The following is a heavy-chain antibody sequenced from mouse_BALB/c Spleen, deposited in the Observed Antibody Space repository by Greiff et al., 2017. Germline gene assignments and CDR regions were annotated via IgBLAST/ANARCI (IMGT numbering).Heavy chain of an antibody. CDR1: GDSITSGY. V-gene: IGHV3-8*02. CDR3: ARSPYGNYAFAY. D-gene: IGHD2-1*01. CDR2: ISYSGST. Sequence: EVKLMESGPSLVKPSQTLSLTCSVTGDSITSGYWNWIRKFPGNKLEYMGYISYSGSTYYNPSLKSRISITRDTSKNQYYLQLNSVTTEDTATYYCARSPYGNYAFAYWGQGTLVTVSA. J-gene: IGHJ3*01.